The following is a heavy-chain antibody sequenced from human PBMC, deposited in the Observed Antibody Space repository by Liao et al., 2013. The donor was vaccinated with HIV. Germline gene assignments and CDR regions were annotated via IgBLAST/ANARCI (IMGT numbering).Heavy chain of an antibody. D-gene: IGHD5-24*01. CDR3: ARMGPEGWLQSVYYFDY. V-gene: IGHV4-34*01. CDR2: INLSGST. Sequence: QVQLQQWGAGLLKPSETLSLTCAVYGGSFSDYYWSWIRQPPGKGLEWIGEINLSGSTNYNPSLKSRVTISVDTPKNEFSLKVSSVTAADTAVYYCARMGPEGWLQSVYYFDYWGQGTLVTVSS. J-gene: IGHJ4*02. CDR1: GGSFSDYY.